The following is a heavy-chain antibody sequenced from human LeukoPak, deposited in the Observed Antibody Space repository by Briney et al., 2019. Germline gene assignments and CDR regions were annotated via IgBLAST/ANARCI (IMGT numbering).Heavy chain of an antibody. CDR1: GFTFSSYA. J-gene: IGHJ4*02. CDR3: AKDFWSGYYPNY. CDR2: ISGSGGYT. Sequence: PGGSLRLSCAASGFTFSSYAMSWVRQAPGKGLEWVSAISGSGGYTYYADSVKGRFTISRDNSKNTLYLQMNSLRAEDTAVYYCAKDFWSGYYPNYWGQGTLVTVSS. V-gene: IGHV3-23*01. D-gene: IGHD3-3*01.